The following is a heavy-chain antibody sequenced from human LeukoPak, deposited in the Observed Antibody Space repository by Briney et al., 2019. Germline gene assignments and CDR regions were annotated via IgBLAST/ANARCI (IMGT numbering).Heavy chain of an antibody. CDR3: ARSRGATGFYWVDY. Sequence: GGSLRLSCAASGFTFSRYAFHWVRQAPGKGLEGVAVISYDGSNQYYADSVKGRFTISRDNSRSTLFLQMNSLRAEDTAVYYCARSRGATGFYWVDYWGQGTLVTVSS. D-gene: IGHD3-22*01. V-gene: IGHV3-30-3*01. CDR1: GFTFSRYA. CDR2: ISYDGSNQ. J-gene: IGHJ4*02.